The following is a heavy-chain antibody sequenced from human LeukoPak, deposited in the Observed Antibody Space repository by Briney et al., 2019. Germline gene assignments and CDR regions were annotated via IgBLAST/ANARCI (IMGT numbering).Heavy chain of an antibody. CDR3: ARDRVEGVVPAGLFDY. Sequence: GGSLRLSCAASEFSFDDYGLSWVRQAPGKGLEWVSGINWNGHSTSYADSVKGRFTISRDNAENSLYLQMTSLGVDDTAVYYCARDRVEGVVPAGLFDYWGQGALVAVSS. CDR2: INWNGHST. CDR1: EFSFDDYG. D-gene: IGHD2-2*01. J-gene: IGHJ4*02. V-gene: IGHV3-20*04.